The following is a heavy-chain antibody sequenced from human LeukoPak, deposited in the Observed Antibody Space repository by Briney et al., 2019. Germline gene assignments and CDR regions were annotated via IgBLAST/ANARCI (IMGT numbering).Heavy chain of an antibody. CDR1: GFTFDDYA. CDR2: INWNSVRI. Sequence: TGGSLRLSCAASGFTFDDYAMHWVRQAPGKGLEWVSGINWNSVRIVYADSVKGRFTISRDNTKNSLYLQMNSLRAEDTALYYCAKDMGDFWTGYPMDAWGKGTTVTVSS. CDR3: AKDMGDFWTGYPMDA. J-gene: IGHJ6*03. V-gene: IGHV3-9*01. D-gene: IGHD3/OR15-3a*01.